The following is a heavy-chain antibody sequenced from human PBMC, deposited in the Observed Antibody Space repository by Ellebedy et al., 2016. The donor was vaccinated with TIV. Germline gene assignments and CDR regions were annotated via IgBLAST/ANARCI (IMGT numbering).Heavy chain of an antibody. V-gene: IGHV4-61*01. CDR3: ARDRPASGWHVSDYYYGMDV. CDR2: IYYSGST. Sequence: SETLSLXXTVSGGSVSSGSYYWSWIRQPPGKGLEWIGYIYYSGSTNYNPSLKSRVTISVDTSKNQFSLKLSSVTAADTAVYYCARDRPASGWHVSDYYYGMDVWGQGTTVTVSS. J-gene: IGHJ6*02. D-gene: IGHD6-19*01. CDR1: GGSVSSGSYY.